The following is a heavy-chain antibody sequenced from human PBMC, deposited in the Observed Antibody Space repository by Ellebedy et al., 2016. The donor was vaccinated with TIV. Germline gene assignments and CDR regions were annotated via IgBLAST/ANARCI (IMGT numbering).Heavy chain of an antibody. CDR1: RFSFSSYW. Sequence: GESLKISCAASRFSFSSYWMSWVRQAPGKGLEWVANINQVGSQKYYVDSVKGRFTISRDNAKNSLYLEMNSLRAEDTAIYYCATDGSYGDYLSPTHAFEIWGQGTMLIVSS. J-gene: IGHJ3*02. D-gene: IGHD1-26*01. V-gene: IGHV3-7*01. CDR3: ATDGSYGDYLSPTHAFEI. CDR2: INQVGSQK.